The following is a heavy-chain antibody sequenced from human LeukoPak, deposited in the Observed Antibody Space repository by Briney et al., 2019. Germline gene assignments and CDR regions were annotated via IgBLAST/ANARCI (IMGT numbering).Heavy chain of an antibody. CDR3: AGINSGRHLGDAFDI. J-gene: IGHJ3*02. CDR1: GFTFSSYA. D-gene: IGHD1-26*01. CDR2: ISYDGSNK. Sequence: GGSLRLSCAASGFTFSSYAMQWVRQAPGKGLEWVAVISYDGSNKYYADSVKGRFTISRDNSKNTLYLQMNSLRDEDTAVYYCAGINSGRHLGDAFDIWGQGTTVTVSS. V-gene: IGHV3-30-3*01.